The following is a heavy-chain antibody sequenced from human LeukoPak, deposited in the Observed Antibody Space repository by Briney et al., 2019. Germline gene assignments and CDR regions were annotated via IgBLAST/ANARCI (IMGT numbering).Heavy chain of an antibody. J-gene: IGHJ4*02. Sequence: GGSLRLSCAASGFTFSSYWMSWVRQAPGKGLEWVANIKQDGSEKYYVDSVKGRFTISRDNAKNSLYLQMNSLRAEDTAVYYCARGRNGIVVVVAARHFDYWGQGTLVTVSS. CDR2: IKQDGSEK. CDR3: ARGRNGIVVVVAARHFDY. CDR1: GFTFSSYW. V-gene: IGHV3-7*01. D-gene: IGHD2-15*01.